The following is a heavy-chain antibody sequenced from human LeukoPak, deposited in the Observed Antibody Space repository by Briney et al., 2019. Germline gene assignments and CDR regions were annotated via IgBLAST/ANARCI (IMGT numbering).Heavy chain of an antibody. CDR1: GFTFSGFE. D-gene: IGHD2-2*01. V-gene: IGHV3-48*03. J-gene: IGHJ6*03. CDR2: ISSSGDST. Sequence: GGSLRLSCEASGFTFSGFEMNWVRQAPGKGLEWLAFISSSGDSTYYADSVKGRFAISRDNSKKSLYLQMNNLRDEDTAIYFCARGESYASFNYYMDVWGKGTTV. CDR3: ARGESYASFNYYMDV.